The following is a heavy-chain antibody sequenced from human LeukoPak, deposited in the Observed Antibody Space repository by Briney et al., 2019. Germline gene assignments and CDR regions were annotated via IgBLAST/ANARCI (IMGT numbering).Heavy chain of an antibody. CDR1: GYSITSGYY. V-gene: IGHV4-38-2*02. J-gene: IGHJ6*03. Sequence: SETLSLTCTVSGYSITSGYYWGWIRQPPGKGLEWIGNIYHSGSTYYNPSLKSRVTISVDTSKNHFSLKLNSVTAADTAVYYCARSSEGRYYYDSSGYSYYYYYMDVWGKGTTVTISS. CDR2: IYHSGST. D-gene: IGHD3-22*01. CDR3: ARSSEGRYYYDSSGYSYYYYYMDV.